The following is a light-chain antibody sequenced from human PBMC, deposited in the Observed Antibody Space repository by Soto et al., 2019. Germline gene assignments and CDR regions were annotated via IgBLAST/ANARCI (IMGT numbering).Light chain of an antibody. CDR3: QQYNSYLFT. CDR1: QSISSW. V-gene: IGKV1-5*03. J-gene: IGKJ3*01. Sequence: DIQMTQSPSTLSASVGDRVTITCRASQSISSWLAWYQQKPGKAPKLLIYKASSLESGVPSRFSGSGSGTDFTLTISSLQPDDFATYYCQQYNSYLFTFGPGNKVDIK. CDR2: KAS.